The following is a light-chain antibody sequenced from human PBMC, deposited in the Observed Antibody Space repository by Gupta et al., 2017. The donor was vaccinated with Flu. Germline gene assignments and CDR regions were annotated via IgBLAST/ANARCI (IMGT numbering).Light chain of an antibody. CDR1: NSDVGSYNL. Sequence: QSALTQPASVSGSPGQSITIPCSGTNSDVGSYNLVSWYQQHPGKAPKLVIYEGSKRPSGISIRFPGSKSGNTASLTISGLQAEDEADYYCCPYAGRRIPYVFGSGTKVTVL. CDR3: CPYAGRRIPYV. V-gene: IGLV2-23*01. CDR2: EGS. J-gene: IGLJ1*01.